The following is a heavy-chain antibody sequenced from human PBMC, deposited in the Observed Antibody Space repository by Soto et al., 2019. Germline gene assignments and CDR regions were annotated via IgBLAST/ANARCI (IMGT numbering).Heavy chain of an antibody. D-gene: IGHD2-15*01. CDR1: GFTFSDYY. CDR3: ARADSNDAFDI. J-gene: IGHJ3*02. CDR2: ISRSGATI. V-gene: IGHV3-11*01. Sequence: PVGSLIISCAASGFTFSDYYISWIRQAPGKGLEWVSYISRSGATIYYTDSVKGRFTISRDNAKNSLYLQMNSLRAEDTAVYYCARADSNDAFDIWGQGTMVTVSS.